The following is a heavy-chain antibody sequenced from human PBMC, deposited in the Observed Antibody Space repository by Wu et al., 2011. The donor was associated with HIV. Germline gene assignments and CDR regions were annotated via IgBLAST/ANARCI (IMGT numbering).Heavy chain of an antibody. CDR3: ARASGYNFLRLYYGMDV. J-gene: IGHJ6*04. V-gene: IGHV1-69*14. CDR1: GGTFSSYA. Sequence: QVQLVQSGAEVKKPGSSVKVSCKASGGTFSSYAISWVRQAPGQGLEWMGRIIPIFGTTNYAQKFQGRVTITADKSTSTAYMELSSLRSEDTAVYYCARASGYNFLRLYYGMDVWAKDHGQRLL. CDR2: IIPIFGTT. D-gene: IGHD5-12*01.